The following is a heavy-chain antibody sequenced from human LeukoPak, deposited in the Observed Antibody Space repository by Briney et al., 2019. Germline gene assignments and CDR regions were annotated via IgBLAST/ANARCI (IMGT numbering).Heavy chain of an antibody. J-gene: IGHJ5*02. CDR1: GYTFTDYY. Sequence: ASVKVSCKASGYTFTDYYMHWVRQAPGQGLEWMGWINLNSGGTNFAQRFQGRVTMTRDTSISTAYMDLSRLISDDTAVYYCARDAGYCTGGSCWYFDPWGQGTLVTVSS. CDR2: INLNSGGT. V-gene: IGHV1-2*02. D-gene: IGHD2-15*01. CDR3: ARDAGYCTGGSCWYFDP.